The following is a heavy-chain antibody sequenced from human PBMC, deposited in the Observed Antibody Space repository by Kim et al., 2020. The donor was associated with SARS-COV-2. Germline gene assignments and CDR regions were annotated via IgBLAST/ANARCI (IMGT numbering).Heavy chain of an antibody. V-gene: IGHV4-39*01. CDR3: ARGKGYGYGQFDP. Sequence: SETLSLTCTVSGGSISSSNFYWGWIRQPPGKGLEWIGSIYYSGSTYYNPSLKSRVTISVDTSKNQFSLKLSSVTAADTAVYYCARGKGYGYGQFDPWGQGTLVTVSS. CDR2: IYYSGST. D-gene: IGHD5-18*01. J-gene: IGHJ5*02. CDR1: GGSISSSNFY.